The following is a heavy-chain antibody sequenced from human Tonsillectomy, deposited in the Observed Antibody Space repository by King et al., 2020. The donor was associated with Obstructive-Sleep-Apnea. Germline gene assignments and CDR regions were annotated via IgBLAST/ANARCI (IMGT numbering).Heavy chain of an antibody. V-gene: IGHV3-64*01. CDR3: AREARTGGSYPG. Sequence: VQLVESGGGLVQPGGSLRLSCAASGFTFSSYAMHWVRQAPGKGLEYVSAISGNGGSTYYANSVKGRFTFSRDNSKNRLYLQMGSLRTEDMAVYYCAREARTGGSYPGWGQGTLVTVSS. CDR2: ISGNGGST. D-gene: IGHD1-26*01. J-gene: IGHJ4*02. CDR1: GFTFSSYA.